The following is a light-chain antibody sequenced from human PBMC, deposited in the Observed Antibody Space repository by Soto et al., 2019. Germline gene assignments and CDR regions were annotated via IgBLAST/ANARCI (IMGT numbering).Light chain of an antibody. Sequence: DIQMTQSPSTLTASVGDRVTITCRASQSVSSWVAWYQQRPGKPPEVLMYDASSLESGFPARFSGSGSGTEFTLNIIRLQPDDFATYFCHQYHEYPWTCRQGTKVQI. CDR3: HQYHEYPWT. J-gene: IGKJ1*01. CDR1: QSVSSW. CDR2: DAS. V-gene: IGKV1-5*01.